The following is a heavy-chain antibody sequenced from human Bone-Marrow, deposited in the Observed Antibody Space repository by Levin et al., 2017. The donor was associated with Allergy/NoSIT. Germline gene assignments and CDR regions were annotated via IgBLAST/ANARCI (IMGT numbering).Heavy chain of an antibody. CDR3: AKDVVASITYSYAFYFMGV. CDR2: ITPRNGDT. Sequence: ASVKVSCQASGYTFTAYGISWVRQAPGQGLEWMGLITPRNGDTAYAHKFQGRVAMTTDISTNTAYMELRNLRSDDTATYYCAKDVVASITYSYAFYFMGVWGKGTTVIVSS. V-gene: IGHV1-18*04. D-gene: IGHD2-15*01. CDR1: GYTFTAYG. J-gene: IGHJ6*03.